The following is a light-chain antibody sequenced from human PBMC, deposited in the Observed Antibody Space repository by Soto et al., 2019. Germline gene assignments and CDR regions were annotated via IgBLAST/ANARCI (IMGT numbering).Light chain of an antibody. CDR1: QGIRND. V-gene: IGKV1-6*01. Sequence: AIQMTQSPSSLSASVGDRVTITCRASQGIRNDLGWYQQKPGKAPKLLIYKASTLKSGVPSTFSGSGSGTDFTLTISGLQSEDFAVYYCQQYSDRFSTFGQGTKVDIK. J-gene: IGKJ1*01. CDR3: QQYSDRFST. CDR2: KAS.